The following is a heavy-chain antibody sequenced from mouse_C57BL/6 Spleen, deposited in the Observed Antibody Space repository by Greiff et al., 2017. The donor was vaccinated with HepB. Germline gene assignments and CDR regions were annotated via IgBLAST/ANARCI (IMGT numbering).Heavy chain of an antibody. CDR2: IYPRSGNT. CDR1: GYTFTSYG. CDR3: ARRTFIYDGYYFDY. V-gene: IGHV1-81*01. D-gene: IGHD2-3*01. Sequence: VQLQQSGAELARPGASVKLSCKASGYTFTSYGISWVKQRTGQGLEWIGEIYPRSGNTYYNEKFKGKATLTADKSSSTAYMELLSLTSEDSAVYFCARRTFIYDGYYFDYWGQGTTLTVSS. J-gene: IGHJ2*01.